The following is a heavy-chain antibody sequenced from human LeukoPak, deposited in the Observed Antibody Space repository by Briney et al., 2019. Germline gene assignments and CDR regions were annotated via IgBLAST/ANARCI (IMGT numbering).Heavy chain of an antibody. J-gene: IGHJ4*02. CDR3: ARVRLDGSSWQNFDY. V-gene: IGHV4-59*01. D-gene: IGHD6-13*01. Sequence: SETLSLTCTVSGGSINSYYWSWIRQPPGKGLEWLGYIHSSGSTNYNPSLESRVTISVDTSKNQFSQKLSSVTAADTAVYYCARVRLDGSSWQNFDYWGLGTLVTVSS. CDR2: IHSSGST. CDR1: GGSINSYY.